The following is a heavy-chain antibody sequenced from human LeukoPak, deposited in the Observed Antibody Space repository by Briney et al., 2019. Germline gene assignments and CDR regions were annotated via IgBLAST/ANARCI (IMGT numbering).Heavy chain of an antibody. J-gene: IGHJ4*02. CDR1: GGSFSGYY. D-gene: IGHD5-24*01. Sequence: SETLSPTCAVYGGSFSGYYWSWIRQPPGKGLEWIGEINHSGSTNYNPSLKSRVTISIDTSKNQFSLNLRSLTAADTAVYFCASGAADGYNFGFDYWGQGTLAAVSS. CDR3: ASGAADGYNFGFDY. V-gene: IGHV4-34*01. CDR2: INHSGST.